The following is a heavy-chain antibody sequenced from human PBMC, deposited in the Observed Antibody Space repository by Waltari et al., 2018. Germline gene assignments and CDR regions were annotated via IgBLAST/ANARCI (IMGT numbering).Heavy chain of an antibody. CDR3: ARVKESYSYFDY. D-gene: IGHD2-15*01. Sequence: QVQLVESGGGVVQPGRSLRLSCAASGFTFSRYALHWVRQAPGKGLEWVAVISYDGSNKYYADSVKGRFTISRDNSKNTLYLQMNSLRAEDTAVYYCARVKESYSYFDYWGQGTLVTVSS. J-gene: IGHJ4*02. CDR2: ISYDGSNK. V-gene: IGHV3-30*01. CDR1: GFTFSRYA.